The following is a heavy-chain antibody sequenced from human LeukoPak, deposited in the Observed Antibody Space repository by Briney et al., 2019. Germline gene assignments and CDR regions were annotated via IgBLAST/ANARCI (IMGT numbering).Heavy chain of an antibody. D-gene: IGHD5-18*01. V-gene: IGHV3-20*04. CDR1: GFTFDDYG. CDR2: INWNGGST. CDR3: ARVRIQVWPKGYYYYYYMDV. Sequence: GGSLRLSCAASGFTFDDYGMSWVRQAPGKGLEWVSGINWNGGSTGYADSVKGRFTISRDNAKNSLYLQMSSLRAEDTALSYCARVRIQVWPKGYYYYYYMDVWGKGTTVTVSS. J-gene: IGHJ6*03.